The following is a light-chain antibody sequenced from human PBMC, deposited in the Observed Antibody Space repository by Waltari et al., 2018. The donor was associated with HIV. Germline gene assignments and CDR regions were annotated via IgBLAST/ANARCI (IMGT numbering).Light chain of an antibody. CDR1: QSAATN. CDR2: GAG. Sequence: EILMTQSPATLAVSPGDRATLSCKASQSAATNIAWSQQKPGQPIRLLIYGAGTTATGVSGRFSGSGSGTDFTLTINNLQSDDSAVYFCQQYNSSPTFGQGTKVEV. V-gene: IGKV3-15*01. J-gene: IGKJ2*01. CDR3: QQYNSSPT.